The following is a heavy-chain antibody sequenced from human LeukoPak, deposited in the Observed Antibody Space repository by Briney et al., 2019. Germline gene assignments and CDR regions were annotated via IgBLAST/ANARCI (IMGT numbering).Heavy chain of an antibody. CDR3: ARDGIVVPAAIRPVYYYYGMDV. CDR1: GYTFTSYY. D-gene: IGHD2-2*02. Sequence: ASVKVSCKASGYTFTSYYMHWVRQAPGQGLEWMGIINPSGGSTSYAQKFQGRVTMTRDTSTSTVYMELSSLRSEDTAVYYCARDGIVVPAAIRPVYYYYGMDVWGQGTTVTVSS. J-gene: IGHJ6*02. V-gene: IGHV1-46*01. CDR2: INPSGGST.